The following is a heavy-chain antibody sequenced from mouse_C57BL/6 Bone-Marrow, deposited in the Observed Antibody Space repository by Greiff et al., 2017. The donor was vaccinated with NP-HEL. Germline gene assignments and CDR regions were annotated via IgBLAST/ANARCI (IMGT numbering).Heavy chain of an antibody. CDR1: GYAFTNYL. Sequence: LQESGAELVRPGTSVKVSCKASGYAFTNYLIEWVKQRPGQGLEWIGVINPGSGGTNYNEKFKGKATLTADKSSSTAYRQLSSLTSEDSAVYFCARRGGTLYYYAMDYWGQGTSVTVSS. V-gene: IGHV1-54*01. D-gene: IGHD2-14*01. CDR3: ARRGGTLYYYAMDY. CDR2: INPGSGGT. J-gene: IGHJ4*01.